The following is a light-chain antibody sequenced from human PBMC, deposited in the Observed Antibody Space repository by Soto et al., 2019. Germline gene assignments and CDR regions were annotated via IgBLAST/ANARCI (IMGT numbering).Light chain of an antibody. CDR1: QSVSDN. Sequence: EVLMTQSPDTLYVSPGERVILSCRASQSVSDNLAWYQQKPGQGPRLLVYRASTRTLGIPARFSGSESGTEFTLTISSLQSEDFAVYYCQQYNSWPITFGQGTRLEIK. J-gene: IGKJ5*01. CDR2: RAS. CDR3: QQYNSWPIT. V-gene: IGKV3-15*01.